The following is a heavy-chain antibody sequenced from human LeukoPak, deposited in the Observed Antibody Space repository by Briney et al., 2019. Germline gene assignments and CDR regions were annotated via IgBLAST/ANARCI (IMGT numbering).Heavy chain of an antibody. V-gene: IGHV3-7*03. CDR2: IKQDGSEK. CDR1: GFTFSSYW. D-gene: IGHD5-24*01. J-gene: IGHJ4*02. CDR3: AKVPVRWLQFFSYYFDY. Sequence: PGGSLRLSCAASGFTFSSYWMSWVRQAPGKGLEWVANIKQDGSEKYYVDSVKGRFTISRDNSKNTLYLQMNSLRAEDTAVYYCAKVPVRWLQFFSYYFDYWGQGTLVTVSS.